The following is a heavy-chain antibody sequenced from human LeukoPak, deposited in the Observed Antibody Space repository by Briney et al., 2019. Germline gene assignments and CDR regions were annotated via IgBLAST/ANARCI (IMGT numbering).Heavy chain of an antibody. D-gene: IGHD3-22*01. CDR2: ISGSGGST. V-gene: IGHV3-23*01. Sequence: GGSLRLSCAASGFTFSSYAMSWVRQAPGKGLEWVSAISGSGGSTYYADSVKGRFTISRDNSKNTLYLQMNSLRAEDTAVYYCAKDSLRGKIVVVTDAFDIWGQGTMVTVSS. CDR1: GFTFSSYA. CDR3: AKDSLRGKIVVVTDAFDI. J-gene: IGHJ3*02.